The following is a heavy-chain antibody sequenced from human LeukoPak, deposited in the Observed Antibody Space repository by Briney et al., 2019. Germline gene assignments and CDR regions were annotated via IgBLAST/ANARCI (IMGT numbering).Heavy chain of an antibody. CDR3: AATSATVTPTHADY. Sequence: GGSLRLSCAASGFIFSSYWMHWVRQAPGKGLEWVAFIRYDGSNKYYADSVKGRFTISRDNSKNTLYLQMNSLRAEDTAVYYCAATSATVTPTHADYWGQGTLVTVSS. J-gene: IGHJ4*02. CDR2: IRYDGSNK. D-gene: IGHD4-17*01. V-gene: IGHV3-30*02. CDR1: GFIFSSYW.